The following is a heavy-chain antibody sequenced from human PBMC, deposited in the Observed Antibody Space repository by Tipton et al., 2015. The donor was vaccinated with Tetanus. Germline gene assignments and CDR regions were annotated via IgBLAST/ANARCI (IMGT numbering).Heavy chain of an antibody. D-gene: IGHD3-9*01. CDR2: VYHSGAT. CDR1: GTPISRSGHY. Sequence: TLSLTCTVSGTPISRSGHYWTWIRQPPGKEPEWVGYVYHSGATNYHPSLKSRLAISADTSKNQFSLNLRSVITADTAVYYCARSGYYSRAYYHYRMDVWGQGTTVSVSS. CDR3: ARSGYYSRAYYHYRMDV. V-gene: IGHV4-61*08. J-gene: IGHJ6*02.